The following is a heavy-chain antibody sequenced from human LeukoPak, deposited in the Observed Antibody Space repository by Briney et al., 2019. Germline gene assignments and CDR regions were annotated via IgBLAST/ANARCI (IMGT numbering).Heavy chain of an antibody. CDR1: GGSISSSSYY. Sequence: SETLSLTRTVSGGSISSSSYYWGWIRQPPGKGLEWIGSIYYSGSTYYNPSLKSRVTISVDTSKNQFSLKLSSVTAADTAVYYCARSRWRGEIELDYWGQGTLVTVSS. V-gene: IGHV4-39*07. CDR3: ARSRWRGEIELDY. CDR2: IYYSGST. J-gene: IGHJ4*02. D-gene: IGHD6-19*01.